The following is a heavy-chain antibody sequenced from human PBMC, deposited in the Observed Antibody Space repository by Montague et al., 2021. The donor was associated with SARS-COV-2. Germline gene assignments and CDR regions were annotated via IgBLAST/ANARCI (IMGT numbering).Heavy chain of an antibody. V-gene: IGHV3-74*01. D-gene: IGHD3-10*02. CDR2: INSDGSNT. CDR3: ARYYVPGNYGFDL. J-gene: IGHJ3*01. CDR1: GFTLSSYW. Sequence: SLRLSCAASGFTLSSYWMHWVRQAPGKGLVWVSRINSDGSNTNYADSVKGRFTISRDNAKNTLYLQMISLRAEDTAVYYCARYYVPGNYGFDLWGQGTMVTVSS.